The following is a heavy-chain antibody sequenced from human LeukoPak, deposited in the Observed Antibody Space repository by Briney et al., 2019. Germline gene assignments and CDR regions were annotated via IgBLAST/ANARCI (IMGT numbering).Heavy chain of an antibody. V-gene: IGHV3-7*01. CDR3: AKDSYRAAAGHDY. CDR1: GFTFSSYW. CDR2: IKQDGSEK. J-gene: IGHJ4*02. D-gene: IGHD6-13*01. Sequence: GGSLRLSCAASGFTFSSYWMSWVRQAPGKGLEWVANIKQDGSEKYYVDSVKGRFTVSRDNAKNSLYLQMNSLRAEDTAVYYCAKDSYRAAAGHDYWGQGTLVTVSS.